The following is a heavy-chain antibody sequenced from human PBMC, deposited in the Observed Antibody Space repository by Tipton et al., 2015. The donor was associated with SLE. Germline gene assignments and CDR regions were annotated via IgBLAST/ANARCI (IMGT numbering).Heavy chain of an antibody. J-gene: IGHJ4*02. V-gene: IGHV3-21*01. CDR1: GFTVNGDY. Sequence: GSLRLSCAGSGFTVNGDYMTWVRQAPGKGLEWVSSISSSSSYIYYADSVKGRFTISRDNAKNSLYLQMNSLRAEDTAVYYCARDGDYDFWSGYYTIPYWGQGTLVTVSS. D-gene: IGHD3-3*01. CDR2: ISSSSSYI. CDR3: ARDGDYDFWSGYYTIPY.